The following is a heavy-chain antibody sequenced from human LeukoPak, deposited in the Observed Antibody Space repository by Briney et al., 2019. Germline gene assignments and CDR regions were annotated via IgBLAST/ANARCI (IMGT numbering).Heavy chain of an antibody. V-gene: IGHV4-4*07. D-gene: IGHD6-13*01. J-gene: IGHJ6*02. CDR1: GGSISSNY. CDR2: IYTSGST. Sequence: SETLSLTCTVSGGSISSNYWNWIRQSAGKGLEWIGRIYTSGSTNYNPSLKSRVTMSVDTSKNQYSLKLSSVTAADTAVYYCERDIEYWYRSSWVSSMDVWGQGTTVTVSS. CDR3: ERDIEYWYRSSWVSSMDV.